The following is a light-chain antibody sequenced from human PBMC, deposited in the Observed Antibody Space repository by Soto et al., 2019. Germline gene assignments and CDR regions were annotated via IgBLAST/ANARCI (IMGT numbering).Light chain of an antibody. J-gene: IGKJ1*01. Sequence: EIVMTQSPDTLSVSPGERATLSCRASQSVNSNLAWYQQKPGQAPRLLIYGASTRATGIPARFSGSGSGTEFTLTISSLQSEDFAVYYCQQFNNWPRTFGQGTKVE. V-gene: IGKV3-15*01. CDR3: QQFNNWPRT. CDR2: GAS. CDR1: QSVNSN.